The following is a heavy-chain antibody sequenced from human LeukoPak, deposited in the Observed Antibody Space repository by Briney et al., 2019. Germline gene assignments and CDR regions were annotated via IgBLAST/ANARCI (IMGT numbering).Heavy chain of an antibody. CDR1: GFTFSSYS. V-gene: IGHV3-48*01. CDR3: AKLWFGVYYGMDV. D-gene: IGHD3-10*01. Sequence: GGSLRLSCAASGFTFSSYSMNWVRQAPGKGLEWVSHITASGTAMFYADSVKGRFTISRDNSKNTLYLQMNSLRAEDTAVYYCAKLWFGVYYGMDVWGQGTTVTVSS. CDR2: ITASGTAM. J-gene: IGHJ6*02.